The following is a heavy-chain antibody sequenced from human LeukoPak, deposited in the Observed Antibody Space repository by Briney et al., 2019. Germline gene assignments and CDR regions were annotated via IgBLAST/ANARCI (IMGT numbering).Heavy chain of an antibody. CDR3: ARDLGGLNDFWSGYYSPYNWFDP. V-gene: IGHV1-18*01. Sequence: ASVKVSCKASGYTFTSYGISWVRQAPGQGLEWMGWISAYNGNTNYAQKLQGRVTMTRDTSISTAYMELSRLRSDDTAVYYCARDLGGLNDFWSGYYSPYNWFDPWGQGTLVTVSS. D-gene: IGHD3-3*01. CDR2: ISAYNGNT. CDR1: GYTFTSYG. J-gene: IGHJ5*02.